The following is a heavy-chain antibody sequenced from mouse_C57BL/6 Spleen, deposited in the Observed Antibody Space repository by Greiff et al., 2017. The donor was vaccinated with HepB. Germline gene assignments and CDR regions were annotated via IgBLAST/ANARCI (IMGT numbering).Heavy chain of an antibody. CDR2: IYPGGGYT. CDR3: ARAGGQPYFDY. CDR1: GYTFPNYW. Sequence: QVQLQQSGAELVRPGTSVKMSCKASGYTFPNYWIGWAKQRPGHGLEWIGDIYPGGGYTNYNEKFKGKATLTADKSSSTAYMQFSSLTSEDSAIYYCARAGGQPYFDYWGQGTTLTVSS. V-gene: IGHV1-63*01. D-gene: IGHD3-3*01. J-gene: IGHJ2*01.